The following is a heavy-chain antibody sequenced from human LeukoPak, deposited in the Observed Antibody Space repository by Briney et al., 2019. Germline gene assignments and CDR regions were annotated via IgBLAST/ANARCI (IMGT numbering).Heavy chain of an antibody. CDR1: GGTFSSYA. D-gene: IGHD5-12*01. Sequence: GASVKVPCKASGGTFSSYAISWVRQAPGQGLEWMGRIIPILGIANYAQKFQGRVTITADKSTSTAYMELSSLRSENTAVYYCARSGYDYGRFDYWGQGTLVTVSS. CDR2: IIPILGIA. J-gene: IGHJ4*02. CDR3: ARSGYDYGRFDY. V-gene: IGHV1-69*04.